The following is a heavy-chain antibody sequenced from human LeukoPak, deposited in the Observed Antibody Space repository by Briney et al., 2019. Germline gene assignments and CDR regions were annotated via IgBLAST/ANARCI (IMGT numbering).Heavy chain of an antibody. V-gene: IGHV3-9*01. D-gene: IGHD3-10*01. Sequence: GGSLRLSCAASGFTFDDYAMHWVRQAPGKGLEWVSGISWNSGSIGYADSVKGRFTISRDNAKNSLYLQMNSLRAEDTALYYCAKVKRITMVRGVIRYYFDYWGQGTLVTVSS. J-gene: IGHJ4*02. CDR2: ISWNSGSI. CDR3: AKVKRITMVRGVIRYYFDY. CDR1: GFTFDDYA.